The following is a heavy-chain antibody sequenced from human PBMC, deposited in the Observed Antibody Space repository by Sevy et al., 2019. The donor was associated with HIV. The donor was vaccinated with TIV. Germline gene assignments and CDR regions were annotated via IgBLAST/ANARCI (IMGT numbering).Heavy chain of an antibody. Sequence: GGSLRLSCAASGFTFSTYAMNWVRQAPGKRLEWVSSISRSGRSTYSADSVEGRFTISRDNAKNSLYLQMNSLRAEDTAVYYCARTGRQWLPNYWGQGSLVTVSS. V-gene: IGHV3-23*01. D-gene: IGHD6-19*01. CDR2: ISRSGRST. J-gene: IGHJ4*02. CDR1: GFTFSTYA. CDR3: ARTGRQWLPNY.